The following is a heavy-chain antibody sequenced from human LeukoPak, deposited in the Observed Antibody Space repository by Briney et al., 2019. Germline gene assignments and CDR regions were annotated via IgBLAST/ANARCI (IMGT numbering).Heavy chain of an antibody. CDR2: IYYRGST. CDR1: GGSISSSRYY. Sequence: PSETLSLTCTVSGGSISSSRYYWVWSRQPPGKALEWMGYIYYRGSTNYNPSLKSRVTISVDTSKNQFSLKLSSVTAADTAVYYCAREPAEYGPYAFDIWGQGTMVTVSS. CDR3: AREPAEYGPYAFDI. D-gene: IGHD6-6*01. V-gene: IGHV4-61*01. J-gene: IGHJ3*02.